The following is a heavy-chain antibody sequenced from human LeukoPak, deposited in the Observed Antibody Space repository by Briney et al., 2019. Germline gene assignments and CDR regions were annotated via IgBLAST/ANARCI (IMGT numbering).Heavy chain of an antibody. CDR1: GYSFTSYW. J-gene: IGHJ6*02. CDR2: IYPGDSDT. CDR3: ARTYYYGSGSYVYYGMDV. V-gene: IGHV5-51*01. Sequence: GESLKISCKGSGYSFTSYWIGWVRQMPGKGLEWMGIIYPGDSDTRYSPSFQGQVTISADKSISTAYLQWSSLKASDTAMYYCARTYYYGSGSYVYYGMDVWGQGTTVTVSS. D-gene: IGHD3-10*01.